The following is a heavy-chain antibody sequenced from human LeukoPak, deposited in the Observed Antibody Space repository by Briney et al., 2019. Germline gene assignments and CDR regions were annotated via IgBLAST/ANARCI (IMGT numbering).Heavy chain of an antibody. V-gene: IGHV1-69*01. CDR3: ARGDYFDISAKDAFDI. CDR2: IIHIFGTA. CDR1: GGTFSSYA. J-gene: IGHJ3*02. Sequence: SVKVSCTASGGTFSSYAINWVRQAPGRGLEWMGGIIHIFGTANYAQNFQGRVTITADESTAYMDLSSLRSEDTAVYYCARGDYFDISAKDAFDIWGQGTMVTVSS. D-gene: IGHD3-22*01.